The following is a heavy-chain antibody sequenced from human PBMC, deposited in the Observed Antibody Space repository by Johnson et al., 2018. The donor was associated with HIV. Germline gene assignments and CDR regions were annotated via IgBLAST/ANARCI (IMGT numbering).Heavy chain of an antibody. Sequence: VQLVESGGGVVQPGRSLRLSCAASGFTFSSYAMHWVRQAPGKGLEWVAVIYSGGSTYYADSVKGRFTISRDNSKNTLYLQMNSLRAEDTAVYYCARDPPSYGSGSYFRAFDIWGQGTMVTVSS. CDR2: IYSGGST. V-gene: IGHV3-66*01. J-gene: IGHJ3*02. CDR1: GFTFSSYA. CDR3: ARDPPSYGSGSYFRAFDI. D-gene: IGHD3-10*01.